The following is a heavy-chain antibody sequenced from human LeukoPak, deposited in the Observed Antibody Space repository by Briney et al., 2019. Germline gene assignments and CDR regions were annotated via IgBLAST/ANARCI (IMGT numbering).Heavy chain of an antibody. J-gene: IGHJ3*02. CDR2: IYDSGTT. Sequence: SETLFLTCAVSGDSTISSTYYWGGIRQAPGKGLEWIGNIYDSGTTHYNPSLKSRVTISGDTSKNQFSLKLNSVTAADTAIYYCATHRRSGSGGSENAFEIWGQGTMVTVSS. V-gene: IGHV4-39*01. CDR1: GDSTISSTYY. D-gene: IGHD5-12*01. CDR3: ATHRRSGSGGSENAFEI.